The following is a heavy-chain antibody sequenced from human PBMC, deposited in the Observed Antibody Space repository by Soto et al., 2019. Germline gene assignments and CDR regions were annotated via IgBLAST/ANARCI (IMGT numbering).Heavy chain of an antibody. V-gene: IGHV3-74*01. J-gene: IGHJ4*02. CDR3: VKEGLAADFDS. CDR1: GFTFSNYW. CDR2: IRGDGSMT. Sequence: EVHLVESGGGLVQPGGSLRLSCAASGFTFSNYWMHWVRQAPGKGLVWVSRIRGDGSMTNYADSVKGQFTISRDNAKNTLHVQMNSLRAEDTAVYYCVKEGLAADFDSWGQGTLVTVSS. D-gene: IGHD6-13*01.